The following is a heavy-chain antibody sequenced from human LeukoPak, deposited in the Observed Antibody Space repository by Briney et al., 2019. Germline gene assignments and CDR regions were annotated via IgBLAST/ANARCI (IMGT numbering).Heavy chain of an antibody. J-gene: IGHJ4*02. CDR3: ARGLMGSGWTKFDY. V-gene: IGHV1-69*13. Sequence: SVKVSCKASGGTFSSYAISWVRQAPGQGPEWMGGIIPIFGTANYAQKFQGRVTITADESTSTAYMELSSLRSEDTAVYYCARGLMGSGWTKFDYWGQGTLVTVSS. CDR1: GGTFSSYA. CDR2: IIPIFGTA. D-gene: IGHD6-19*01.